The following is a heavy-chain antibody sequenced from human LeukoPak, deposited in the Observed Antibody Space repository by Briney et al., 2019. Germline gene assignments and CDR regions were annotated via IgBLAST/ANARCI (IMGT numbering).Heavy chain of an antibody. CDR2: ISFGSSTI. J-gene: IGHJ4*02. CDR3: ARDDYGDYFDY. V-gene: IGHV3-48*01. D-gene: IGHD4-17*01. CDR1: GFTFSNYS. Sequence: GGSLRLSCAASGFTFSNYSMNWVRQAPGKGLEWVSYISFGSSTIYYADSVKGRFTISRDNAKNSLYLQMNSLRAEDTAVYYCARDDYGDYFDYWGQGTLVTVSS.